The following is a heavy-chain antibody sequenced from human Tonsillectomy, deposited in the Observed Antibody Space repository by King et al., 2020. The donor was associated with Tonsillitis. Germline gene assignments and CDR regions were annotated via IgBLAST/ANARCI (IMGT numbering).Heavy chain of an antibody. V-gene: IGHV4-4*02. Sequence: QLQESGPGLLKPSGTLSLTCAVSGGSISSRNWWGWVRQPPGKGLEWIGEIYQSGTTHYNPSLKSRVTISVDKSKNQFSLSLTSVTAADTAVYYCSKRPAAVSQYYHMDVWGKGTTVTVSS. CDR3: SKRPAAVSQYYHMDV. J-gene: IGHJ6*03. D-gene: IGHD2-2*01. CDR2: IYQSGTT. CDR1: GGSISSRNW.